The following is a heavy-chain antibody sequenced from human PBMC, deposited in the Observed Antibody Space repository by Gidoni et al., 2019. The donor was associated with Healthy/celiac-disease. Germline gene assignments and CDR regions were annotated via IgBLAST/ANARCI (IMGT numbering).Heavy chain of an antibody. CDR1: AFPFSSNS. V-gene: IGHV3-48*02. D-gene: IGHD2-8*02. J-gene: IGHJ4*02. CDR3: ARDECTGGVCYSAFGDY. CDR2: ISRSSSTI. Sequence: EVQPVESGGGLVQPGGSLRLTCAASAFPFSSNSMNWVRKAPGKGLEWVSYISRSSSTIYYADSVKGRFTISRDNAKNSLYLQMNSLRDEDTAVYYCARDECTGGVCYSAFGDYWGQGTLVTVSS.